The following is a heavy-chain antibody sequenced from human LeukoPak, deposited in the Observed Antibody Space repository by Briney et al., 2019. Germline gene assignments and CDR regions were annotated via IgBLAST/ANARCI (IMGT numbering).Heavy chain of an antibody. CDR1: GYTFTSYD. CDR3: ASTVHDSSGYYYSY. V-gene: IGHV1-8*01. CDR2: MNPNSGNT. Sequence: ASVKVFCKASGYTFTSYDINWVRQATGQGLEWMGWMNPNSGNTGYAQKFQGRVTMTRYTSISTAYMELSSLRSEDTAVYYCASTVHDSSGYYYSYWGQGTLVTVSS. D-gene: IGHD3-22*01. J-gene: IGHJ4*02.